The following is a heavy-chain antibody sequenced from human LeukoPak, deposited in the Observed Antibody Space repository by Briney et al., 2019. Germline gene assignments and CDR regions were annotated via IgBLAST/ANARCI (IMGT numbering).Heavy chain of an antibody. J-gene: IGHJ4*02. D-gene: IGHD3-9*01. CDR2: IYYSGST. V-gene: IGHV4-59*01. Sequence: SETLSLTCTVSGGSISSYYWSWIRQPPGKGLEWIGYIYYSGSTNYNPSLKSRVTISVDTSKNQFSLKLISVTAADTAVYYCARFNYDILTGIDYWGQGTLVTVSS. CDR1: GGSISSYY. CDR3: ARFNYDILTGIDY.